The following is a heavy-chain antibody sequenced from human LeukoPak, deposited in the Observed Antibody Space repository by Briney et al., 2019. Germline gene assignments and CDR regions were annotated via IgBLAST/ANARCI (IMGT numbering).Heavy chain of an antibody. Sequence: SGGSLRLSCAASGLSFSSYDMHWVRQPTGKGLEWVSSITFAGVTFYRNSVKGRFTISRENAKSSFYLQMSGLRADDTAVYYCARSVPASTSEFFDFWGQGIQVTVSS. D-gene: IGHD2-2*01. CDR1: GLSFSSYD. CDR2: ITFAGVT. V-gene: IGHV3-13*01. CDR3: ARSVPASTSEFFDF. J-gene: IGHJ4*02.